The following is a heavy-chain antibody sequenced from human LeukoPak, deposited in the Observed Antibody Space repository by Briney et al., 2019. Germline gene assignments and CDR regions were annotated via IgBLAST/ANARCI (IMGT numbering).Heavy chain of an antibody. D-gene: IGHD3-22*01. Sequence: GSSVKVSCKASGGTFSSYAISWVRQAPGQGLEWMGRIIPILGIANYAQKFQGRVTITADKSTSTAYMELSSLRSEDTAVYYCARSAHYYDTQEKDAFDIWGQGTMVTVSS. CDR2: IIPILGIA. CDR3: ARSAHYYDTQEKDAFDI. V-gene: IGHV1-69*04. J-gene: IGHJ3*02. CDR1: GGTFSSYA.